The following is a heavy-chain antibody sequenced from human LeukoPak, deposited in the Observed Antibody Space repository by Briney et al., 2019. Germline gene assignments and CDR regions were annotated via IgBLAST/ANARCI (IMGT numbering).Heavy chain of an antibody. J-gene: IGHJ4*02. CDR3: AKGYSGYDWSLVDY. V-gene: IGHV3-7*01. Sequence: PGGTLRLSCAASGFTFSSYWMSWVRQAPGKGLEWVANIKQDGSEKYYEDSVKGRFTISRDNSKNTLYLQMNSLRAEDTAVYYCAKGYSGYDWSLVDYWGQGTLVTVSS. CDR1: GFTFSSYW. D-gene: IGHD5-12*01. CDR2: IKQDGSEK.